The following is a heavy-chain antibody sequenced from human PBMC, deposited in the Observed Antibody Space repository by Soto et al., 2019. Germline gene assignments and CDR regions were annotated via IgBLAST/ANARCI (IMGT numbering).Heavy chain of an antibody. J-gene: IGHJ3*02. V-gene: IGHV1-69*12. CDR2: IIPIFGTA. CDR1: GGTFSSYA. Sequence: QVQLVQSGAEVKKPGSSVKVSCKASGGTFSSYAISWVRQAPGQGLEWMGGIIPIFGTANYAQKFQGRVTITADETQDPGYHGAKQLRSGDTGVYFFGGGSFSGPAFEIWGQGTMVTVSS. CDR3: GGGSFSGPAFEI. D-gene: IGHD6-13*01.